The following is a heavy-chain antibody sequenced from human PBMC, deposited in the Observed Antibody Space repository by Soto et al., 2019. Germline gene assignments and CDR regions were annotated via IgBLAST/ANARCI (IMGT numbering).Heavy chain of an antibody. CDR1: GDSVSTNSYS. Sequence: PSETLSLICTVSGDSVSTNSYSWGWIRQSPGKGLEWIGTIYSSENTYYNPSLLSRVTISVDTSKNEFSLRLSSVTAADTAAYYCARLNGYCISTNCHGYYGMDVWGQGTTVTVSS. J-gene: IGHJ6*02. D-gene: IGHD2-2*03. V-gene: IGHV4-39*01. CDR2: IYSSENT. CDR3: ARLNGYCISTNCHGYYGMDV.